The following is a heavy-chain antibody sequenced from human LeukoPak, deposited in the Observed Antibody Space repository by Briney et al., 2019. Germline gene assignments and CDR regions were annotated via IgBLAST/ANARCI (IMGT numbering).Heavy chain of an antibody. J-gene: IGHJ4*02. CDR2: ISGDGGST. CDR3: AKLRGLYDYVWGSYRHYTGDSDY. CDR1: GFTFDDYA. D-gene: IGHD3-16*02. V-gene: IGHV3-43*02. Sequence: PGGSLRLSCAASGFTFDDYAMHWVRQAPGKGLEWVSLISGDGGSTYYADSVKGRFTISRDNRKNSLYLQMNSLRTEDTALYYCAKLRGLYDYVWGSYRHYTGDSDYWGQGTLVTVSS.